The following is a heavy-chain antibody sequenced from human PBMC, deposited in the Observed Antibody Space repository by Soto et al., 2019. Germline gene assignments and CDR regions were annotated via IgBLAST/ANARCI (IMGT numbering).Heavy chain of an antibody. CDR1: GFTFSSYA. V-gene: IGHV3-23*01. CDR3: AKEDCSGGSCYIFDY. D-gene: IGHD2-15*01. J-gene: IGHJ4*02. Sequence: GGSLRLSCVASGFTFSSYAMSWVRQAPGKGLEWVPAISGSGGSTYYADSVKGRFTISRDNSKNTLYLQMNSLRAEDTAVYYCAKEDCSGGSCYIFDYWGQGTLVTVSS. CDR2: ISGSGGST.